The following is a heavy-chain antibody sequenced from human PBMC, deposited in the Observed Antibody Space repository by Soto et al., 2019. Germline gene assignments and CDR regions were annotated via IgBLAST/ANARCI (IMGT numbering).Heavy chain of an antibody. V-gene: IGHV3-23*01. CDR1: GFTFSSYA. CDR2: ISGSGGST. J-gene: IGHJ4*02. D-gene: IGHD3-22*01. CDR3: AKPFTTYYYDSSGYGY. Sequence: GGSLRLSCAASGFTFSSYAMSWVRQAPGKGLEWVSAISGSGGSTYYADSVKGRFTISRDNSKNTLYLQMNSLRAEDTAVYYCAKPFTTYYYDSSGYGYWGQGTLVTVSS.